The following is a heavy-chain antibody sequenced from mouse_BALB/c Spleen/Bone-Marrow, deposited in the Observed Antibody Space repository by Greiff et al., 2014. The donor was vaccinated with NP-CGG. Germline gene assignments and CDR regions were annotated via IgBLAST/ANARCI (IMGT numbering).Heavy chain of an antibody. CDR2: ISSGGSYT. V-gene: IGHV5-9-4*01. Sequence: EVKLMESGGGLVKPGGSLKLSCAASGFTFSSYAMSWVRQSPEKRLEWVAEISSGGSYTYYPETVTGRFTISRDNAKNTLYLEMSSLRSEDTAMYYCAREGLRRRAAMDYWGQGTSVTVSS. CDR1: GFTFSSYA. J-gene: IGHJ4*01. CDR3: AREGLRRRAAMDY. D-gene: IGHD2-4*01.